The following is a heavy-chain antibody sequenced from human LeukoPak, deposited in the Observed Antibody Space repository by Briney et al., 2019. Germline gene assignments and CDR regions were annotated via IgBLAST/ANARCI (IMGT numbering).Heavy chain of an antibody. CDR1: GFTFSNAW. Sequence: GGSLRLSCAASGFTFSNAWMGWVRQAPGKGLEWVGRIKSKTDGGTTDYAAPVKGRFTISRDDSKNTLYLQMNSLKTEDTAVYYCTTDGDCSSTSCPSPSSYWGQGTLVTVSS. D-gene: IGHD2-2*01. V-gene: IGHV3-15*01. J-gene: IGHJ4*02. CDR2: IKSKTDGGTT. CDR3: TTDGDCSSTSCPSPSSY.